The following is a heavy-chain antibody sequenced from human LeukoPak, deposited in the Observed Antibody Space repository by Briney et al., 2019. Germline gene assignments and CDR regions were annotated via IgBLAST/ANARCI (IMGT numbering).Heavy chain of an antibody. CDR1: GGSISSYY. J-gene: IGHJ4*02. V-gene: IGHV4-4*07. Sequence: SETLSLTCTVSGGSISSYYWSWIRQPAGKGLEWIGSIYHSGSTYYNPSLKSRVTISVDTSKNQFSLKLSSVTAADTAVYYCARVSVTDYDYVWGSYRPYYFDYWGQGTLVTVSS. CDR3: ARVSVTDYDYVWGSYRPYYFDY. CDR2: IYHSGST. D-gene: IGHD3-16*02.